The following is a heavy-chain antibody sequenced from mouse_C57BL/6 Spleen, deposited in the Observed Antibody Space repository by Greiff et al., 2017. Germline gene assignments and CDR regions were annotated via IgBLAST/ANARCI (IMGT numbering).Heavy chain of an antibody. V-gene: IGHV1-9*01. CDR3: ARVDGAMDY. J-gene: IGHJ4*01. Sequence: QVQLQQSGAELMKPGASVKLSCKATGYTFTGYWIEWVKQRPGHGLEWIGEIYPRSGNTYYNEKFKGKATLTADKSSSTAYMELRSLTSEDSAVYFCARVDGAMDYWGQGTSVTVSA. CDR2: IYPRSGNT. CDR1: GYTFTGYW.